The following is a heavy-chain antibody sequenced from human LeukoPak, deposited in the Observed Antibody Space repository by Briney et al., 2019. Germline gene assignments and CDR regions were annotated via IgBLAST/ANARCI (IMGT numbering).Heavy chain of an antibody. V-gene: IGHV1-18*04. Sequence: GASVKVSCKASGYTFTSYGISWVRQAPGQGLEWMGWISAYNGNTNYAQKLQGRVTMTTDTSTSTAYMELRSLRSDDTAVYYCARDLVLSPSYCSSTSCYVPHFDYWGQGTLVTVSS. CDR1: GYTFTSYG. D-gene: IGHD2-2*01. CDR2: ISAYNGNT. J-gene: IGHJ4*02. CDR3: ARDLVLSPSYCSSTSCYVPHFDY.